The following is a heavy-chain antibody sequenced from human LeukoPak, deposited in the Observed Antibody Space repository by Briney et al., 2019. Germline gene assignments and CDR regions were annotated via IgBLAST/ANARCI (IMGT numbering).Heavy chain of an antibody. CDR3: ARGPDSSSWYLGYYYYYMDV. V-gene: IGHV4-34*01. CDR2: INHSGST. CDR1: GGSFSGYY. Sequence: KPSETLSLTCAVYGGSFSGYYWSWIRQPPGKGLEWIGEINHSGSTNYNPSLKSRVTISVDTSKNQFSLKLSSVTAADTAVYYCARGPDSSSWYLGYYYYYMDVWGKGTTVTISS. J-gene: IGHJ6*03. D-gene: IGHD6-13*01.